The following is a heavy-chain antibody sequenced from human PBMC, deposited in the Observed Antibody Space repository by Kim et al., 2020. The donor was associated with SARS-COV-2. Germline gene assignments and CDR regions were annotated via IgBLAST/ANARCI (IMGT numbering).Heavy chain of an antibody. D-gene: IGHD5-12*01. CDR1: GFMFSSYE. Sequence: GGSLRLSCAASGFMFSSYEMNWFRQAPGKGLEWVSYISHTGTTIYYADSVKGRFTISRDNAKNSLFLQMNSLRAEATALYYCARTLRGGNIDYWGQGTL. CDR3: ARTLRGGNIDY. V-gene: IGHV3-48*03. J-gene: IGHJ4*02. CDR2: ISHTGTTI.